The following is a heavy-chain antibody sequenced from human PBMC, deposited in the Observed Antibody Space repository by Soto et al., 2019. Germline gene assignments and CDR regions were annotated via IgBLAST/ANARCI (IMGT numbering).Heavy chain of an antibody. V-gene: IGHV1-2*04. CDR2: IDPNSGDT. CDR3: ARAGMVRGVIITSNWFDP. CDR1: GYTLTELS. Sequence: ASVKVSCKVSGYTLTELSMHWVRQAPGKGLEWMGGIDPNSGDTNYAQKFQGWVTMTRDTSISTAYMELSRLRSDDTAVYYCARAGMVRGVIITSNWFDPWGQGTLVTVSS. J-gene: IGHJ5*02. D-gene: IGHD3-10*01.